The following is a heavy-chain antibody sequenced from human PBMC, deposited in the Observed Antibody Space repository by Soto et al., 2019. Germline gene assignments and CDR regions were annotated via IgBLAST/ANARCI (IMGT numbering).Heavy chain of an antibody. Sequence: EVQLVESGGGLVQPGGSLRLSCAASGLTFSTYWMTWVRQASGKGLEWVANIKQDGSEKYYVDSVKGRFTISRDNAKNSLYLQMNSLRPEDTAVYYCARHVVFPLASFFDHWGQGALVTVSS. J-gene: IGHJ4*02. D-gene: IGHD3-10*01. V-gene: IGHV3-7*03. CDR1: GLTFSTYW. CDR2: IKQDGSEK. CDR3: ARHVVFPLASFFDH.